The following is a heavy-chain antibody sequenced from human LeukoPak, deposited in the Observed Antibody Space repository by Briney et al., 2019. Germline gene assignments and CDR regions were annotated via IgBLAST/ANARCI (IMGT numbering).Heavy chain of an antibody. V-gene: IGHV3-30*03. J-gene: IGHJ3*02. CDR3: ARDPVGAHVRRAFDI. CDR1: GFTFGSYG. Sequence: HPGGSLRLSCAASGFTFGSYGMHWVRQAPGKGLEWVAVISYDGSNKYYVDSVKGRFTISRDNSKNTLYLQMNSLRAEDTAVYYCARDPVGAHVRRAFDIWGQGTMDTVSS. D-gene: IGHD1-26*01. CDR2: ISYDGSNK.